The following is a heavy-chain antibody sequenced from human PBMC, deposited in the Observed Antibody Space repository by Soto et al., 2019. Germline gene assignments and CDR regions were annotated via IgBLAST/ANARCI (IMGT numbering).Heavy chain of an antibody. CDR3: AKRPSGLYYDSSGYGINWFDP. Sequence: KSGGSVRLSCAASGFTFRSFTMNWVRQAPGKGLEWVSTISSNSAYIYYTDALRGRFTISRDNAKNTLYLQMNSLRAEDTAVYYCAKRPSGLYYDSSGYGINWFDPWGQGTLVTVSS. CDR1: GFTFRSFT. CDR2: ISSNSAYI. J-gene: IGHJ5*02. D-gene: IGHD3-22*01. V-gene: IGHV3-21*04.